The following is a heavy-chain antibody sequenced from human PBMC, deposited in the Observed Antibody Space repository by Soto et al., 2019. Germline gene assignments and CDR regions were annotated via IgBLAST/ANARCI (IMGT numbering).Heavy chain of an antibody. J-gene: IGHJ4*02. Sequence: PSETLSLTCAVYGGSFSGHYCSWIRQPPGKGLEWIGEINHSGSTNYNPSLKSRVTISVDTSKNQFSLKLSSVTAADTAVYYCARRRITLFGVVPKYFNYWGQGTLVTV. D-gene: IGHD3-3*01. CDR1: GGSFSGHY. CDR3: ARRRITLFGVVPKYFNY. V-gene: IGHV4-34*01. CDR2: INHSGST.